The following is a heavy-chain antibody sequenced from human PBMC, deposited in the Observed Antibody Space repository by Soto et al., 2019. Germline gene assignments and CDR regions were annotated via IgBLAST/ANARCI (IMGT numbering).Heavy chain of an antibody. CDR1: GYNFYTYW. D-gene: IGHD5-18*01. CDR3: ARLLGYSFGHQEFFDY. Sequence: ASVKISCPSSGYNFYTYWIGWVRQMPGKGLEWMGIIYPGDFDTRYSQSFQGHFAMSVDKSINTAYLQWNSLETSDTAMFYCARLLGYSFGHQEFFDYWGQGTPVSVSS. J-gene: IGHJ4*02. V-gene: IGHV5-51*01. CDR2: IYPGDFDT.